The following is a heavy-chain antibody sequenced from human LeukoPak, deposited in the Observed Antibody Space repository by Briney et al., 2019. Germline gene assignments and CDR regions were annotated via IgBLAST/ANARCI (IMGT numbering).Heavy chain of an antibody. D-gene: IGHD1-26*01. CDR2: TSNSGSYI. CDR3: ARVDGGSYYYYYYYMDV. V-gene: IGHV3-21*01. CDR1: GFTFSHYT. Sequence: GGSLRLSCAASGFTFSHYTLNWVRQAPGKGLEWVSSTSNSGSYIYYADSVKGRFTISRDNAKNSLYLQMNSLRAEDTAVYYCARVDGGSYYYYYYYMDVWGKGTTVTVSS. J-gene: IGHJ6*03.